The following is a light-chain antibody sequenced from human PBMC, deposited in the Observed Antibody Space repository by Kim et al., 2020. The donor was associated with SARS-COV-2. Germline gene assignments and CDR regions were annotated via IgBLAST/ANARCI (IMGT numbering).Light chain of an antibody. J-gene: IGKJ1*01. V-gene: IGKV1-8*01. CDR1: QGISSY. Sequence: AIRITQSPSSLSASTGDRVTITCRASQGISSYLAWYQQKPGKAPKLLIYAASTLQSGVPSRFSGSGSGTDFTLTISCLQSEDFATYSCQQYYSYPWTFGQGTKVDIK. CDR2: AAS. CDR3: QQYYSYPWT.